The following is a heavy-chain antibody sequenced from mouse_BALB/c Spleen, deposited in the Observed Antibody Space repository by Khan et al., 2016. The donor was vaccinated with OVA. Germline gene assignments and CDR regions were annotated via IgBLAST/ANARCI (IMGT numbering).Heavy chain of an antibody. V-gene: IGHV1S136*01. CDR2: INPDNDGT. Sequence: VQLQQSGPELVKPGASVKMSCKASGYTFTNYIIHWVKQKPGQGLEWIGYINPDNDGTKYNEKFKGKATLTSDKSSSTAYMELSGLTSEDSAVYYCARDYGGSFWLAYWGQGTLVTVSA. J-gene: IGHJ3*01. CDR3: ARDYGGSFWLAY. D-gene: IGHD1-1*02. CDR1: GYTFTNYI.